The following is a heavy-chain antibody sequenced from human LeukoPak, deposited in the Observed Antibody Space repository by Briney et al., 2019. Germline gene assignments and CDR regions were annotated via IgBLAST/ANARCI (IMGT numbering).Heavy chain of an antibody. J-gene: IGHJ6*03. CDR2: IIGSGRTT. Sequence: GGSLRLSCAASGFTFRSFAMSWVRQAPGKGLEWVSGIIGSGRTTFYADSVKGRFTISRDNSKNTLYLQMDSLRAEDTAIYYCAKKEGDTYFSWYMDVWGKGTTVTVSS. V-gene: IGHV3-23*01. CDR1: GFTFRSFA. D-gene: IGHD2-21*01. CDR3: AKKEGDTYFSWYMDV.